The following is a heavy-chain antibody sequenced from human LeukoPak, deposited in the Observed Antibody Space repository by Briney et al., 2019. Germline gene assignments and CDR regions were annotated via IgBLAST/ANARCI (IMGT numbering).Heavy chain of an antibody. CDR1: AFTFRNYA. V-gene: IGHV3-30*18. D-gene: IGHD3-9*01. CDR3: AKEGERTPYYDILTGSHDAFDI. CDR2: ISHDERNI. Sequence: GGSLRLSCAASAFTFRNYAMHGVRQAPGKGLEWVAVISHDERNIYYAESVKGRFTISRDNSKNTLYLQMNSLRAEDTAVYYCAKEGERTPYYDILTGSHDAFDIWGQGTMVTVSS. J-gene: IGHJ3*02.